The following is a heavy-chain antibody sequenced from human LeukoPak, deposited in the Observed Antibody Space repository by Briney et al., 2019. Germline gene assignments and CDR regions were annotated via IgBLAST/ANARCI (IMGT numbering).Heavy chain of an antibody. Sequence: SETLSLTCTVSGGSISSSSYYWGWIRQPPGKGLEWIGSIYYSGSTYYNPSLKSRVTISVDTSKNQFSLKLSSVTAADTAVYYCARLDSSWDYWGQGTLVTVSS. J-gene: IGHJ4*02. V-gene: IGHV4-39*01. D-gene: IGHD6-13*01. CDR2: IYYSGST. CDR3: ARLDSSWDY. CDR1: GGSISSSSYY.